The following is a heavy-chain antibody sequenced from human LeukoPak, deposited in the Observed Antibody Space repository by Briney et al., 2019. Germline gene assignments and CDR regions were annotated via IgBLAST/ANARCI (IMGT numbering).Heavy chain of an antibody. V-gene: IGHV4-59*01. CDR1: GGSISSYY. CDR2: IYCSGST. J-gene: IGHJ4*02. CDR3: ARGYSTFDY. D-gene: IGHD1-26*01. Sequence: SETLSLTCTVSGGSISSYYWSWIRQPPGKGLEWIGCIYCSGSTNYNPSLKGRVTISVATSKNQFSLKLSSVTAADTAVYYCARGYSTFDYWGQRTLVTVSS.